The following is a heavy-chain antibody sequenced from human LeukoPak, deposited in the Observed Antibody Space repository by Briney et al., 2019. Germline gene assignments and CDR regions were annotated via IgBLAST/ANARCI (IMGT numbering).Heavy chain of an antibody. CDR3: AGAKPKNMVRGLIMRRESRYYFDY. Sequence: AGGSLRLSCAASGFTVSSNYMSWVRQAPGKGLEWVSVIYSGGSTYYADSVKGRFTISRDNSKSTLYIQMNSLRAEDTAVYYCAGAKPKNMVRGLIMRRESRYYFDYWGQGTLVTVSS. V-gene: IGHV3-53*01. CDR2: IYSGGST. D-gene: IGHD3-10*01. CDR1: GFTVSSNY. J-gene: IGHJ4*02.